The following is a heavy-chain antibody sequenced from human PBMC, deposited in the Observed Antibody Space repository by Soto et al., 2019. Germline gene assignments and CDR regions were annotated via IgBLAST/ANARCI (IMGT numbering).Heavy chain of an antibody. J-gene: IGHJ4*02. V-gene: IGHV3-48*03. D-gene: IGHD6-6*01. CDR2: ISNSGSTI. CDR1: GFTFSSYE. Sequence: PGGSLRLSCAASGFTFSSYEMNWVRQAPGKGLEWISYISNSGSTIYYADAVKGRFTISRDNAKNSLYLQLNSLTAEDTAVYFCARFHRSSSALIYWGQGTLVTVSS. CDR3: ARFHRSSSALIY.